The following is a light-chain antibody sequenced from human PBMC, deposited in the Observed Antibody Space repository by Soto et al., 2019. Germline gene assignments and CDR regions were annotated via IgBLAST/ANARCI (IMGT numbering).Light chain of an antibody. CDR3: QQSYSTPH. V-gene: IGKV1-5*03. J-gene: IGKJ5*01. CDR2: QAS. Sequence: DIQMTQSPSTLSASVGDRVIITCRASQSISNWLAWYQQKPGRLPRLLIYQASTLESGVPSRSSGSGSGTDFTLTISSLQPEDFATYYCQQSYSTPHFGQGTRLEIK. CDR1: QSISNW.